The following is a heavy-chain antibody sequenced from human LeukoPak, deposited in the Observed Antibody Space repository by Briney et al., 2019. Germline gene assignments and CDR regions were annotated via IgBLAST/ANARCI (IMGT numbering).Heavy chain of an antibody. D-gene: IGHD2-15*01. J-gene: IGHJ5*02. CDR1: GFTFSSYA. V-gene: IGHV3-23*01. CDR2: ISGSGGST. Sequence: GGSLRLSCAASGFTFSSYAMSWVRQAPGKGLEWVSAISGSGGSTYYADSVKGRFTISRDNSKNTLYLQMNSLRGEDTAVYYCARGGRGRPNNWFDPWGQGTLVTVSS. CDR3: ARGGRGRPNNWFDP.